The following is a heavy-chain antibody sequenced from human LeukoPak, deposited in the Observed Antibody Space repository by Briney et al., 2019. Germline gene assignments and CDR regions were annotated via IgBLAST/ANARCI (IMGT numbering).Heavy chain of an antibody. CDR3: ARTDSSGWSTFDY. J-gene: IGHJ4*02. CDR2: INPNSGGT. D-gene: IGHD6-19*01. V-gene: IGHV1-2*02. Sequence: ASVKVSCKASGYTFTGYYMHWVRQAPGQGLEWMGWINPNSGGTNYAQKFQGRVTMTRDTSISTAYMELSRLRSDDTAVYYCARTDSSGWSTFDYWGQGTLVTVSS. CDR1: GYTFTGYY.